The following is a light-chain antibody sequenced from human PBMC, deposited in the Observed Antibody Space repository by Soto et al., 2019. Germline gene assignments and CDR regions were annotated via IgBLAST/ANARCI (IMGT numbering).Light chain of an antibody. CDR2: GAS. V-gene: IGKV3-15*01. CDR1: QSVSSN. CDR3: QQYYSYPLT. J-gene: IGKJ4*01. Sequence: EMVMTQSPATLSVSPGERATLSCRASQSVSSNLAWYQQKPGQAPRLLIYGASTRATGIPARFSGSGSGTDFTLTISCLQSEDFATYYCQQYYSYPLTFGGGTKVEIK.